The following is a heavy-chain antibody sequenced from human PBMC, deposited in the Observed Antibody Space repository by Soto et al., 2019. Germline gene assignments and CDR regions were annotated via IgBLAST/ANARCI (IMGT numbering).Heavy chain of an antibody. D-gene: IGHD1-26*01. Sequence: QVQLQESGPGLVKPSETLSLTCTVSGDSMTKYYWSWIRQPAGKGLQWIGRVDTSGSTNYNPSLKRRVTMSIDTSNKHFSLTLKAVTAADTAVYYCARTVGAADYWDFWGQGAMVTFSS. J-gene: IGHJ4*02. V-gene: IGHV4-4*07. CDR1: GDSMTKYY. CDR3: ARTVGAADYWDF. CDR2: VDTSGST.